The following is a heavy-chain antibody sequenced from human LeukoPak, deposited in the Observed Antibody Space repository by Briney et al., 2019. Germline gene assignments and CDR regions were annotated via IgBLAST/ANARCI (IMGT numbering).Heavy chain of an antibody. J-gene: IGHJ6*03. CDR3: AKDLKVGATYYYYMDV. V-gene: IGHV3-30*02. CDR2: IRFDDTSK. Sequence: GGSLRLSCAASGFTFSNYGMHWVRQAPGKGLEWVAFIRFDDTSKFYADSVKGRFTIFRDNSKNMLSLQVNSLRVEDTAVYYCAKDLKVGATYYYYMDVWGKGTTVSVSS. CDR1: GFTFSNYG. D-gene: IGHD1-26*01.